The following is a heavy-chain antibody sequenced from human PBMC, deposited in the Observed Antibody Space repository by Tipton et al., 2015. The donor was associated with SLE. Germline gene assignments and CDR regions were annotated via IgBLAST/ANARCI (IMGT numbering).Heavy chain of an antibody. D-gene: IGHD1-26*01. V-gene: IGHV4-59*11. Sequence: LRLSCTVSGGSISGHYWSWIRQSPEKGLEYIGYIYYSGGTNYNPSLKSRVTISVDTSKNQFSLRLSSVTAADTALYYCARDFKGIVADYFDYWGQGTLVTVSS. CDR1: GGSISGHY. CDR2: IYYSGGT. J-gene: IGHJ4*02. CDR3: ARDFKGIVADYFDY.